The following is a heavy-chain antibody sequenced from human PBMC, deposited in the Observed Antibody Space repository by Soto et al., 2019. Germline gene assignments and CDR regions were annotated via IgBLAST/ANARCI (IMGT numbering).Heavy chain of an antibody. CDR3: ARDVDADFRTDFDY. Sequence: PGGSLRLSCAASGFTFDNAWMSWVRQAPGKGLEWISYISGNGEIIQYAASARGRFTISRDNAENSVYLEMDSLRAEDTALYYCARDVDADFRTDFDYWGRGTLVTVSS. CDR1: GFTFDNAW. V-gene: IGHV3-11*01. CDR2: ISGNGEII. D-gene: IGHD4-17*01. J-gene: IGHJ4*02.